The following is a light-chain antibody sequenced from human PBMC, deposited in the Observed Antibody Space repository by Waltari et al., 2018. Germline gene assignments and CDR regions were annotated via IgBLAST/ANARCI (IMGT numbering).Light chain of an antibody. CDR2: QDN. Sequence: SYELTQRPSVSVSPGQTASITCSGDKLGDKYASWYQRKPGQSPVMVIYQDNKRPSGIPERFSGSNSGNTATLTISGTQAMDEADYYCLTWDSSTVVFGGGTELTVL. J-gene: IGLJ2*01. CDR1: KLGDKY. CDR3: LTWDSSTVV. V-gene: IGLV3-1*01.